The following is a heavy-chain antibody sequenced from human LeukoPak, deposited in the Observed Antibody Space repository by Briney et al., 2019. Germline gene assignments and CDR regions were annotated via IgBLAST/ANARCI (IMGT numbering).Heavy chain of an antibody. CDR1: GYTFTSYG. CDR3: AKVRTGLARAPFDY. V-gene: IGHV1-18*01. CDR2: ISAYNGNT. J-gene: IGHJ4*02. D-gene: IGHD1-14*01. Sequence: ASVKVSCKASGYTFTSYGISWVRQAPGQGLEWMGWISAYNGNTNYAQKLQGRVTMTTDTSTSTAYMELRSLRSDDTAVYYCAKVRTGLARAPFDYWGQGTLVTVSS.